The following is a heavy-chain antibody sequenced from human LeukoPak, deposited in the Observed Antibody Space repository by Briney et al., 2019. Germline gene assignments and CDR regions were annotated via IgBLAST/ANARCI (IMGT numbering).Heavy chain of an antibody. Sequence: GRSLRLSCAASGFTFDGYAMHWVRQAPGKGLEWVSGISWNSGSIGYADSVKGRFTISRDNAKNSLYLQMNSLRAEDTALYYCAKDMAYSSSWYYFDYWGQGTLVTVSS. D-gene: IGHD6-13*01. V-gene: IGHV3-9*01. CDR3: AKDMAYSSSWYYFDY. CDR2: ISWNSGSI. CDR1: GFTFDGYA. J-gene: IGHJ4*02.